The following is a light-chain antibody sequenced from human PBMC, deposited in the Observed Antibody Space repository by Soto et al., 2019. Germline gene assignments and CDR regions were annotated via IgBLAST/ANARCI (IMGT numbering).Light chain of an antibody. CDR3: QQYNNWPQT. CDR1: QSVSSN. V-gene: IGKV3-15*01. CDR2: GAS. Sequence: EIVWTQSPGTLSLSPGERATLSCRASQSVSSNLAWYQQKPGQAPRLLIYGASTRATGIPARFSGSGSGTEFTLTISSLQSEDFAVYYCQQYNNWPQTFGQGTKVDIK. J-gene: IGKJ1*01.